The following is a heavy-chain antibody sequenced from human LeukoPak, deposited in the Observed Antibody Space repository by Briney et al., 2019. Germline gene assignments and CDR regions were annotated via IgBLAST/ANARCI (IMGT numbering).Heavy chain of an antibody. CDR2: ISSSSSYT. J-gene: IGHJ3*02. V-gene: IGHV3-11*06. CDR1: GFTFSDYY. CDR3: AREEMATTGTFDI. Sequence: GGSLRLSCAASGFTFSDYYMSWIRQAPGKGLEWVSYISSSSSYTNYADSVKGRFTISRDNAKNSLYLQMNSLRAEDTAVYHCAREEMATTGTFDIWGQGTVVTVSS. D-gene: IGHD5-24*01.